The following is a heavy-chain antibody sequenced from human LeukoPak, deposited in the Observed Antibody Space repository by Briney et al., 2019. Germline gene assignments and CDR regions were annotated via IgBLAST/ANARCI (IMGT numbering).Heavy chain of an antibody. V-gene: IGHV3-15*01. CDR3: TTVLGATTVDY. CDR2: IKSKTDGGTT. CDR1: GFTFSNAW. D-gene: IGHD1-26*01. Sequence: PGGSLRLSCAASGFTFSNAWMSWVRQAPGKGLEWVSRIKSKTDGGTTDYAAPVKGRFTISRDDSKNTLYLQMSSLKTEDTAVYYCTTVLGATTVDYWGQGNLVTVSS. J-gene: IGHJ4*02.